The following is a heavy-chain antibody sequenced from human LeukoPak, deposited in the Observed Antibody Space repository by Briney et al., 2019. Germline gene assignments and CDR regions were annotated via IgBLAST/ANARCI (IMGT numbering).Heavy chain of an antibody. CDR1: GFTFSSYS. Sequence: AGGSLRLSCAASGFTFSSYSMNWVRQAPGKGLEWVSYISSSSSTIYYADSVKGRFTISRDNAKNSLYLQMNGLRAEDTAVYYCARDRYCSGRSCYGPPDYWGQGVLVTVSS. CDR3: ARDRYCSGRSCYGPPDY. CDR2: ISSSSSTI. J-gene: IGHJ4*02. D-gene: IGHD2-15*01. V-gene: IGHV3-48*01.